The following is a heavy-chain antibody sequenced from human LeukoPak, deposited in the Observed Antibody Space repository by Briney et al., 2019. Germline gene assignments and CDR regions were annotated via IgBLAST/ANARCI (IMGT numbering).Heavy chain of an antibody. CDR2: INAGNGNT. CDR3: ARGVVGSSSWQFDY. Sequence: ASVTVSCKASGYTLTSYAMHWGRQAPGQRLGWIGWINAGNGNTKYSQKFQGRVTITRDTSASTAYMELSSLRSEDTAVYYCARGVVGSSSWQFDYWGQGTLVTVSS. V-gene: IGHV1-3*01. CDR1: GYTLTSYA. D-gene: IGHD6-13*01. J-gene: IGHJ4*02.